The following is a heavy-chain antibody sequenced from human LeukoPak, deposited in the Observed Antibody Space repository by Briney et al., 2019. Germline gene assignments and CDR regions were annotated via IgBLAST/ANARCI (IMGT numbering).Heavy chain of an antibody. CDR2: VYHTGHT. D-gene: IGHD2/OR15-2a*01. Sequence: SETLSLTCTVSGDSISGYYWSWIRQPPGKGLEWIGYVYHTGHTHYSPSLKSRVTVSLDTSRNQVSLILSSVTAADTAVYYCAGHHPRNTVDFWGQGTLVTVSS. J-gene: IGHJ4*02. CDR1: GDSISGYY. V-gene: IGHV4-59*01. CDR3: AGHHPRNTVDF.